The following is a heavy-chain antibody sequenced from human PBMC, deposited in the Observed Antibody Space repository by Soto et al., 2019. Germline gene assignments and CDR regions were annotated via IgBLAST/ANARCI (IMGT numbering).Heavy chain of an antibody. CDR2: IYYSGST. CDR1: GGSISSSSYY. J-gene: IGHJ4*02. D-gene: IGHD5-18*01. CDR3: ASQERVDTAMAFYFDY. Sequence: SETLSLTCTVSGGSISSSSYYWGWIRQPPGKGLEWIGSIYYSGSTYYNPSLKSRVTISVDTSKNQFSLKLSSVTAADTAVYYCASQERVDTAMAFYFDYWGQGTLVTVSS. V-gene: IGHV4-39*01.